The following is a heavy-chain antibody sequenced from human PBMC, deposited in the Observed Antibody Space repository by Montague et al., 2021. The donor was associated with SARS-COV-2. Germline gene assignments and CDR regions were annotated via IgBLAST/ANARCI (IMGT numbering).Heavy chain of an antibody. CDR3: ARDPWHITIFGVVTRYGMDV. Sequence: SETLSLTCTVSGGSVSSGSYYWSWIRQPPGKGLEWIGYIYYSGSTNYNPSLKSRVTTSVDTSKNQFSLKLSSVTAADTAVYYCARDPWHITIFGVVTRYGMDVWGQGTTVTVSS. V-gene: IGHV4-61*01. CDR1: GGSVSSGSYY. D-gene: IGHD3-3*01. CDR2: IYYSGST. J-gene: IGHJ6*02.